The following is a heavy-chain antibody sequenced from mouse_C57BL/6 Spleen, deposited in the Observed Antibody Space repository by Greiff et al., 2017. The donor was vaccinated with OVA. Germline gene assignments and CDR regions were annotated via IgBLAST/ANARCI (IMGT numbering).Heavy chain of an antibody. CDR1: GYTFTSYW. D-gene: IGHD2-4*01. CDR2: INPSSGYT. V-gene: IGHV1-7*01. Sequence: VMLVESGAELAKPGASVKLSCKASGYTFTSYWMHWVKQRPGQGLEWIGYINPSSGYTKYNQKFKDKATLTADKSSSTAYMQLSSLTYEDSAVYYCARRDYDYDGGFAYWGQGTLVTVSA. CDR3: ARRDYDYDGGFAY. J-gene: IGHJ3*01.